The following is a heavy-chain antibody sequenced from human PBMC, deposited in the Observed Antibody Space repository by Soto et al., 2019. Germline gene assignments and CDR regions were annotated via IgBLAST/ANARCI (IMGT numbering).Heavy chain of an antibody. CDR3: ARSSRRYSGYALYY. D-gene: IGHD5-12*01. CDR2: IYYSGST. V-gene: IGHV4-59*01. CDR1: GGSISSYY. Sequence: SETLSLTCTVSGGSISSYYWSWIRQPPGKGLEWIGYIYYSGSTNYNPSLKSRVTISVDTSKNQFSLKLSSVTAADTAVYYCARSSRRYSGYALYYWGQGTLVTVSS. J-gene: IGHJ4*02.